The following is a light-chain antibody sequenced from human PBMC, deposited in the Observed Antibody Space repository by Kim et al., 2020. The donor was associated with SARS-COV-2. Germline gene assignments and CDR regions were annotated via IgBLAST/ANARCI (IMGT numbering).Light chain of an antibody. CDR3: QAWDSSTVV. J-gene: IGLJ2*01. Sequence: SYELTQPPSVSVSPGQTASITCSGDKLGDKYACWYQQKPGQSPVLVIYQDSKRPSGIPERFSGSNSGNTATLTISGTPAMDEADYYFQAWDSSTVVFGGG. V-gene: IGLV3-1*01. CDR1: KLGDKY. CDR2: QDS.